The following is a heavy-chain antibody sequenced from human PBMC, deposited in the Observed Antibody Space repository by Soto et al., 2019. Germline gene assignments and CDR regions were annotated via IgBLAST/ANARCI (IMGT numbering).Heavy chain of an antibody. Sequence: PGGSLRLSCAASGFTFSSCAMHWVRQAPGKGLEWVAVISYDGSNKYYADSVKGRFTISRDNSKNTLYLQMNSLRAEDTAVYYCARDLMITFGGVIVMQGYYYYYGMDVWGQGTTVTVSS. D-gene: IGHD3-16*02. CDR1: GFTFSSCA. V-gene: IGHV3-30-3*01. CDR2: ISYDGSNK. CDR3: ARDLMITFGGVIVMQGYYYYYGMDV. J-gene: IGHJ6*02.